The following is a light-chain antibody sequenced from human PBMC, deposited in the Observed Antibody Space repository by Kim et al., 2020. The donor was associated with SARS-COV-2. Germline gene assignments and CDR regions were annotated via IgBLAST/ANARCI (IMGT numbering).Light chain of an antibody. J-gene: IGKJ5*01. CDR3: LQHNTYPIT. Sequence: APVGDRVTFTCRASQDIRNDLGWYQQNPGRAPKRLIYGASSLQSGVPSRFGGSGSGTEFTLTISSLQPEDFATYFCLQHNTYPITFGQGTRLEIK. CDR1: QDIRND. CDR2: GAS. V-gene: IGKV1-17*01.